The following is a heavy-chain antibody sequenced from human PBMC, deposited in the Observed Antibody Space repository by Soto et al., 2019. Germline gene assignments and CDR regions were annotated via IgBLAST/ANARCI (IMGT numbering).Heavy chain of an antibody. D-gene: IGHD3-10*01. CDR3: VRDISVSSGSFGGY. Sequence: QVRLVQSGPGLKKPGAAVRVSCKASGYTFDSYGLSWVRQAPGQGLAWMGWISTYTGNTDYPQRFQGRVTMDTDTPTSTAYLDLRSLTSDATAVYYCVRDISVSSGSFGGYWGQGTLVTVSS. V-gene: IGHV1-18*01. J-gene: IGHJ4*02. CDR1: GYTFDSYG. CDR2: ISTYTGNT.